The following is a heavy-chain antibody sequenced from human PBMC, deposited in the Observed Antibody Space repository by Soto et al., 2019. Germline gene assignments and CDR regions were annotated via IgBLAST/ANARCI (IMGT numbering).Heavy chain of an antibody. V-gene: IGHV3-23*01. CDR3: AKRGSRYFDY. CDR2: IDDSGTKT. CDR1: GFTFTTYA. Sequence: EVPLLESGGGVVQSGGSLRLSCAASGFTFTTYAMSWVRQAPGKGLEWVSTIDDSGTKTYYADSVRGRVTISRDNSKSTLYLQLNSLRAEDTAVYYCAKRGSRYFDYWGQGTLVTVSS. J-gene: IGHJ4*02.